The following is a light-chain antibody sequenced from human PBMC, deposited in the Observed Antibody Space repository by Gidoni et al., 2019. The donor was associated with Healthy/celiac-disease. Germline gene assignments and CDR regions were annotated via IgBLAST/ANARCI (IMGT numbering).Light chain of an antibody. CDR1: QSISSW. CDR3: QQYNSYLFT. V-gene: IGKV1-5*01. Sequence: DIQMTQSPSTLSASVGDRVTITCRAIQSISSWLAWYQQKPGKAPKLLIYDASSLESGVPSRFSGSGSGTEFTLTISSLQPDDFATYYCQQYNSYLFTFGPGIKVDIK. J-gene: IGKJ3*01. CDR2: DAS.